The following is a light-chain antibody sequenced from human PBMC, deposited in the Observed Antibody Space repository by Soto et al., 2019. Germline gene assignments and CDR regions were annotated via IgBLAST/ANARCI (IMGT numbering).Light chain of an antibody. CDR1: QSVLYSSNNKNY. Sequence: DIVMTPSPDSLAVSLGERATINCKSSQSVLYSSNNKNYLAWYQQKPGKAPKLLIYAASSLQSGVPSRFSGSGSGTDFTLTISSLQPEDFATYYCQQSYSTPITFGQGTRLEIK. J-gene: IGKJ5*01. CDR3: QQSYSTPIT. CDR2: AAS. V-gene: IGKV4-1*01.